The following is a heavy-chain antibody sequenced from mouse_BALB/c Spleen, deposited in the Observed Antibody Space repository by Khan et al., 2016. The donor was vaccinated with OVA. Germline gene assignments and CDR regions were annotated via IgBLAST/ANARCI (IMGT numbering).Heavy chain of an antibody. J-gene: IGHJ4*01. CDR3: ARQNYYGYAMDY. CDR2: ISYSGTT. CDR1: GYSITSDYA. D-gene: IGHD1-1*01. V-gene: IGHV3-2*02. Sequence: VKLEESGPGLVKPSQSLSLTCTVTGYSITSDYAWNWIRQFPGNKLEWMGYISYSGTTSYNPSPKSRISITRDTSKNQFFLQLNSVTSEDTATYYCARQNYYGYAMDYWGQGTSVTVSS.